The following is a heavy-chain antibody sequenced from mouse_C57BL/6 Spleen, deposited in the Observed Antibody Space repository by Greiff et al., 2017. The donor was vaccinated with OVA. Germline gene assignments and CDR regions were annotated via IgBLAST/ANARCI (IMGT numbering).Heavy chain of an antibody. V-gene: IGHV5-17*01. CDR3: ARGWDYDGYAMDY. CDR1: GFTFSDYG. D-gene: IGHD2-4*01. Sequence: EVKVEESGGGLVKPGGSLKLSCATSGFTFSDYGMHWVRQAPEKGLEWVAYISSGSSTIYYADTVKGRFTISRDNAKNTLFLQMTSLRSEDTAMDYCARGWDYDGYAMDYWGQGTSVTVSS. CDR2: ISSGSSTI. J-gene: IGHJ4*01.